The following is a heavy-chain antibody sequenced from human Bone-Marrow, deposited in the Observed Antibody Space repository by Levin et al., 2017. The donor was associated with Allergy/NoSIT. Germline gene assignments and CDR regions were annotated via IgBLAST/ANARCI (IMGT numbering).Heavy chain of an antibody. Sequence: SCAASEFPFSPYVMHWVRQAPGKGLEWVAVIWYDGSKTYYADSVKGRLTISRDNSKNTLYLQMNRLRADDTAVYFCARGLYFFYGMDVWGQGTTVTVSS. CDR2: IWYDGSKT. CDR1: EFPFSPYV. J-gene: IGHJ6*02. V-gene: IGHV3-33*01. CDR3: ARGLYFFYGMDV.